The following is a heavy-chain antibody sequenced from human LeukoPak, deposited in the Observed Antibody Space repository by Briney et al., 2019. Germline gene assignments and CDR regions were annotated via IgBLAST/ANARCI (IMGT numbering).Heavy chain of an antibody. Sequence: GGSLRLSCVASGFTFSDHYVSWIRQAPGKGLEWVSYFFKSGVSSYYADSVKGRFTISRDSAENSVYLQMNSLRAEDTAVYYCTRGHHGLDVWGQGTTVTVSS. CDR2: FFKSGVSS. V-gene: IGHV3-11*01. CDR3: TRGHHGLDV. J-gene: IGHJ6*02. CDR1: GFTFSDHY.